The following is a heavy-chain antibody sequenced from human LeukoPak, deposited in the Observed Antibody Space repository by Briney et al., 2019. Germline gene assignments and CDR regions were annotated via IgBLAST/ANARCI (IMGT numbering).Heavy chain of an antibody. CDR3: AAVATLTARRGFDY. V-gene: IGHV5-51*01. CDR2: VYPGYSDT. CDR1: GYSFANYW. J-gene: IGHJ4*02. D-gene: IGHD2-21*02. Sequence: GESLKISCKCSGYSFANYWTGCVRPTPGKVLAWVGMVYPGYSDTSYCPSFQGQLTISTYKSLSSSYLQLSTLTASDTAIYYCAAVATLTARRGFDYWGQGTLVTVSS.